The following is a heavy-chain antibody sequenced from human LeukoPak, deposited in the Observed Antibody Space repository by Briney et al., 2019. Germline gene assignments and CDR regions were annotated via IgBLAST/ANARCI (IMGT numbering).Heavy chain of an antibody. CDR3: ARVGGSGWYYFDY. V-gene: IGHV1-3*01. CDR2: INAGNGNT. CDR1: GYTFTSYA. Sequence: ASVKVSCKASGYTFTSYAMHWVRQAPGQRPEWMGWINAGNGNTKYSQKFQGRVTITRDTSASTAYMELSSLRSEDTAVYYCARVGGSGWYYFDYWGQGTLVTVSS. J-gene: IGHJ4*02. D-gene: IGHD6-19*01.